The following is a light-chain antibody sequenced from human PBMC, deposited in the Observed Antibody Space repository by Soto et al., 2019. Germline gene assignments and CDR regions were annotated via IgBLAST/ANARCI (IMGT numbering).Light chain of an antibody. V-gene: IGKV1-33*01. CDR1: QDISNY. J-gene: IGKJ5*01. CDR2: DAS. CDR3: KQYDNLPIT. Sequence: DIQMTQSPSSLSASVGDRVTITCQASQDISNYLNWYQQKPGKAPKLLIYDASNLETGVPSRFSGSGSGTDFTFTISSLQTEDIATYYCKQYDNLPITFGQGKRLEIK.